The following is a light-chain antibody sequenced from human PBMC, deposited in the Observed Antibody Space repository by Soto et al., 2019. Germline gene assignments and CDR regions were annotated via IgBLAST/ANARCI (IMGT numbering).Light chain of an antibody. J-gene: IGKJ2*02. Sequence: DIKMTQSPSSLSASVGDRVTITCQASQDISTYLNWYQQKPGKAPNLLIYDASNLETGVPSRFGGSGSGTDFTFTISSLQPGDIATYYCQQYAEVPRTFGQGTKLEIK. V-gene: IGKV1-33*01. CDR3: QQYAEVPRT. CDR2: DAS. CDR1: QDISTY.